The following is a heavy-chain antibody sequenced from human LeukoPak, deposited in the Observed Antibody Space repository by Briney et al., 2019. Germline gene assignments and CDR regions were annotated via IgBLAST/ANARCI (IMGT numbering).Heavy chain of an antibody. D-gene: IGHD6-13*01. Sequence: GGSLRLSCAASGFTFSSYWMSWVRQAPGKGLEWVANIKQDGSEKYYVDSVKGRFTISRDNAKNSLYLQMNSLRAEDTAVYYCARDTWGVAAAGNFDYWGQGTLSPSPQ. J-gene: IGHJ4*02. CDR2: IKQDGSEK. CDR1: GFTFSSYW. V-gene: IGHV3-7*01. CDR3: ARDTWGVAAAGNFDY.